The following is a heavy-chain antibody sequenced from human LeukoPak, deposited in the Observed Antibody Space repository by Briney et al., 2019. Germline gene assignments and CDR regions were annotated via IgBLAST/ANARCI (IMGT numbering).Heavy chain of an antibody. CDR1: GGSFSGYY. D-gene: IGHD3-10*01. Sequence: SETLSLTCAVYGGSFSGYYWSWIRQPPGKGLEWIGEINHSGSTNYNPSLKSRVIISVDTSKNQFSLKLSSVTAADTAVYYCARSGEGNDFDYWGQGTLVTVSS. CDR2: INHSGST. CDR3: ARSGEGNDFDY. J-gene: IGHJ4*02. V-gene: IGHV4-34*01.